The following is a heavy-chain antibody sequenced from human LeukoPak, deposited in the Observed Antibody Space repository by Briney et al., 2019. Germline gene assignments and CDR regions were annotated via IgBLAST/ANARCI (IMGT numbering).Heavy chain of an antibody. CDR2: INHSVST. Sequence: SETLLLTCAVYGGSFSGCYWSWIRQPPGKALEWIGEINHSVSTNYNPSLKSRVTISVDTSKNQFSLKLSSVTAADTAVYYCARGLLVVVVPAAHRKFHNWFDPWGQGTLATVSS. V-gene: IGHV4-34*01. D-gene: IGHD2-2*01. CDR1: GGSFSGCY. J-gene: IGHJ5*02. CDR3: ARGLLVVVVPAAHRKFHNWFDP.